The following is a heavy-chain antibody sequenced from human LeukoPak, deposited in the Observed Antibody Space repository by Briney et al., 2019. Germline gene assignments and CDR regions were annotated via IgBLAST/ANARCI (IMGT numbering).Heavy chain of an antibody. D-gene: IGHD6-19*01. Sequence: GGSLRLSCAASGFTFSSHSINWVRRAPGKGLEWVSYISSSSSTIYYADSVKGRFTISRDNAKNSLHLQMNSLRDEDTAVYYCARAQQWVDAFDIWGQGTMVTVSS. J-gene: IGHJ3*02. V-gene: IGHV3-48*02. CDR3: ARAQQWVDAFDI. CDR1: GFTFSSHS. CDR2: ISSSSSTI.